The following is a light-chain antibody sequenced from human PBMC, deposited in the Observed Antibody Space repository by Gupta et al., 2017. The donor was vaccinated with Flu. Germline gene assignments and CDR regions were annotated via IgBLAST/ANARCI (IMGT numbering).Light chain of an antibody. Sequence: DIQMTQSPSSLSAPVGDRVTITCQASQDITKSLNWFQQRPGKAPKLLIYDTSNLETGVPSRFPARTSRTDFTFTISILRPEHVPTYYSQQYHTRPLSFGGGTKVEI. CDR3: QQYHTRPLS. CDR2: DTS. CDR1: QDITKS. V-gene: IGKV1-33*01. J-gene: IGKJ4*01.